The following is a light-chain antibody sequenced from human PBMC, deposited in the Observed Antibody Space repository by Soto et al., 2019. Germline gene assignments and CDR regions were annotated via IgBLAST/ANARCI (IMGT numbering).Light chain of an antibody. CDR3: SSYTSSSTLVV. V-gene: IGLV2-14*01. CDR2: DVS. CDR1: SRDLGGYNY. Sequence: QSALTQPASVSGSPGQSITISCTGTSRDLGGYNYVSWYQQHPGKAPKLMIYDVSNRPSGVSNRFSGSKSGNTASLTISGLQAEDEADYYCSSYTSSSTLVVFGGGTQLTVL. J-gene: IGLJ2*01.